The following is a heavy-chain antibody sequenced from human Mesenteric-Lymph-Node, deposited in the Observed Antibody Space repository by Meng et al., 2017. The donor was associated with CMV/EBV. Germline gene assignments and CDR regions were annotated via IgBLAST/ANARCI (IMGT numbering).Heavy chain of an antibody. J-gene: IGHJ6*02. CDR3: ARLSGFGESLWDIGYSAGVDV. Sequence: ASVKVSCKASGYTFTSYDINWVRQAPGQGLEWLGWINPQTGVISYAQTFQGRVSLTGDTSITTVYMELNSLRSDDTAIYYCARLSGFGESLWDIGYSAGVDVWGQGTTVTVSS. CDR1: GYTFTSYD. D-gene: IGHD3-10*01. CDR2: INPQTGVI. V-gene: IGHV1-2*02.